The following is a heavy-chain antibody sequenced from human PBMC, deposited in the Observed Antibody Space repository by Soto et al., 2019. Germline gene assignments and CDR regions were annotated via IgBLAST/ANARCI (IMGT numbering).Heavy chain of an antibody. CDR1: GYTFSSYG. J-gene: IGHJ6*02. V-gene: IGHV1-18*01. Sequence: QAQLVQSGDEVKKPGASVRVSCRASGYTFSSYGISWVRQAPGQGLEWLGWISPYNDDTQYAQTIQGRVFMTTDTSTKTAYLDLRSLRSDAPAVYYCATGGYYDSSGSRNYHYSGMNVWGQGATVTVSS. CDR2: ISPYNDDT. D-gene: IGHD3-22*01. CDR3: ATGGYYDSSGSRNYHYSGMNV.